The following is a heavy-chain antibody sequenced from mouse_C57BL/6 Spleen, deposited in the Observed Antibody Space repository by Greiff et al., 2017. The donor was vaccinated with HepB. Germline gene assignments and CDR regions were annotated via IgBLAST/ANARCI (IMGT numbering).Heavy chain of an antibody. CDR3: TWGEGYYYGSRGY. D-gene: IGHD1-1*01. V-gene: IGHV14-4*01. J-gene: IGHJ3*01. Sequence: VQLQQSGAELVRPGASVKLSCTASGFNIKDDYMHWVKQRPEQGLEWIGWIDTENGDTEYASKFQGKATITADTTSNTAYLQLSSLTSEDTAVYYCTWGEGYYYGSRGYWGQGTLVTVSA. CDR2: IDTENGDT. CDR1: GFNIKDDY.